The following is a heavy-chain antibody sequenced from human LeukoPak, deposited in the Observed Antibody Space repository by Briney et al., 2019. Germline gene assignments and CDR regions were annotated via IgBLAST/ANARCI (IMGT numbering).Heavy chain of an antibody. CDR1: GYTFTGYY. J-gene: IGHJ3*02. Sequence: ASVKVSCKASGYTFTGYYMHWVRQAPGQGLEWMGWISAYNGNTNYAQKLQGRVTMTTDTSTSTAYMELRSLRSDDTAVYYCARDSRTHAFDIWGQGTMVTVSS. CDR3: ARDSRTHAFDI. D-gene: IGHD6-13*01. V-gene: IGHV1-18*04. CDR2: ISAYNGNT.